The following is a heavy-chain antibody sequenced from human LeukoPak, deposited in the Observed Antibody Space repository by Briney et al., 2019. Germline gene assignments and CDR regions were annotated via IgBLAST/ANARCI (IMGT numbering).Heavy chain of an antibody. V-gene: IGHV3-30*18. CDR3: ANTYYYDGSGYYYLGWFDP. CDR2: ISNDGNNK. D-gene: IGHD3-22*01. CDR1: GFPFSSYG. Sequence: GGSLRLSCAASGFPFSSYGMHWVRQAPGKGLEWVAAISNDGNNKFYADSVKGRFTISRDNPKNTMNLQMNSLRAEDTAVYFCANTYYYDGSGYYYLGWFDPWGQGTLVTVSS. J-gene: IGHJ5*02.